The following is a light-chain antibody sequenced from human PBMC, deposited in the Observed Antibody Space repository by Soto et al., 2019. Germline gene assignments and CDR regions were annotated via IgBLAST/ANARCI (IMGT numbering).Light chain of an antibody. CDR3: SSYTSSRTPYV. CDR2: EVR. CDR1: SSDVGGYNY. Sequence: QSVLTQPASLSGSPGQAITISCTGTSSDVGGYNYVSWYQQHPGKAPKLMIYEVRNRPSGVSNRFSGSKSGNTASLTISGLQAEDEADYYCSSYTSSRTPYVFGTGTKVTV. J-gene: IGLJ1*01. V-gene: IGLV2-14*01.